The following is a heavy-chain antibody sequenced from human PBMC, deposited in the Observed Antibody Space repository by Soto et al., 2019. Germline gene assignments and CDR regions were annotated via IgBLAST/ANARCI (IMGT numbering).Heavy chain of an antibody. D-gene: IGHD2-15*01. Sequence: GGSLRLSCADSGFTFGDSYMSLIRQAPGKGLEWLSYISPGSRYPAYADSVEGRFTISRDNDKRSLYLQMMSLTAEDTAIYYCVRGGGGGLFDPWGQGTMVTVAS. CDR2: ISPGSRYP. V-gene: IGHV3-11*06. CDR1: GFTFGDSY. CDR3: VRGGGGGLFDP. J-gene: IGHJ5*02.